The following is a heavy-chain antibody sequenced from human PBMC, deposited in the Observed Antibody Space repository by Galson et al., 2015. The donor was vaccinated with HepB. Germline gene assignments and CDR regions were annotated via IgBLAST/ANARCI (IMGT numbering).Heavy chain of an antibody. J-gene: IGHJ4*02. CDR2: ISSSSSYI. CDR1: GFTFSSYS. D-gene: IGHD4-23*01. V-gene: IGHV3-21*01. Sequence: SLRLSCAASGFTFSSYSMNWVRQAPGKGLEWVSSISSSSSYIYYADSVKGRFTISRDNAKNSLYLQMNSLRAEDTAVYYCARDAPTRSPIKEEMVTRLFDYWGQGTLVTVSS. CDR3: ARDAPTRSPIKEEMVTRLFDY.